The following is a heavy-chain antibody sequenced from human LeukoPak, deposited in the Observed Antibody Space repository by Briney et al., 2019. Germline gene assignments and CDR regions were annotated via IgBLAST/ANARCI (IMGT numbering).Heavy chain of an antibody. V-gene: IGHV3-66*02. CDR1: GFTLSSNY. Sequence: GGSLRLSCAASGFTLSSNYMSWVRQAPGKGLEWVSVIYSGGSTYYADSVKGRFTIFRDNSKNTLYLQMNSLRAEDTAVYYCARESSYGYVDYWGQGTLVTVSS. CDR3: ARESSYGYVDY. CDR2: IYSGGST. D-gene: IGHD5-18*01. J-gene: IGHJ4*02.